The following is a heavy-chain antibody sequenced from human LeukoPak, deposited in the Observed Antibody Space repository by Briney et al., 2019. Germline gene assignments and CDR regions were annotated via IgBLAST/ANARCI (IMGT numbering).Heavy chain of an antibody. CDR3: ARDRAVVAFDV. J-gene: IGHJ3*01. CDR2: ISSSSSYI. D-gene: IGHD2-21*01. CDR1: GFTFSSYS. V-gene: IGHV3-21*01. Sequence: GGSLRLSCAASGFTFSSYSMNWVRQAPGKGLEWVSSISSSSSYIYYADSVEGRFTISRDNAKNSLCLQMNSLRAEDTAVYYCARDRAVVAFDVWGQGTMVAVSS.